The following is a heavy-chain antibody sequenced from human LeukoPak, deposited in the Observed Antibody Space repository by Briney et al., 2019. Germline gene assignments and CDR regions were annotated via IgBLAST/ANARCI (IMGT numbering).Heavy chain of an antibody. D-gene: IGHD2-21*02. CDR1: GFTFSSYS. CDR3: ARDLAVTPSYYFDY. CDR2: ISSSSSYI. J-gene: IGHJ4*02. V-gene: IGHV3-21*01. Sequence: GGSLRLSCAASGFTFSSYSMNWVRQAPGKGLEWVSSISSSSSYIYYADSVKGRFTISRDNAKNTLYLQMISLRAEDTAVYYCARDLAVTPSYYFDYWGQGTLVTVSS.